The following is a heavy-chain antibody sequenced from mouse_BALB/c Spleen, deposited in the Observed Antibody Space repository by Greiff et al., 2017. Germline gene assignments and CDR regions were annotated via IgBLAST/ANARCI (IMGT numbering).Heavy chain of an antibody. J-gene: IGHJ3*01. D-gene: IGHD1-1*01. Sequence: VQLQQSGAELVRPGAFVKLSCQASGFNIKDYYMHWVNQRPEQGLEWIGWIDPENGNSIFDPKFQGKASITADTSSNTAYLQLSSLTSEDTAVYYCARNYYGSSYGGTGFAYWGQGTLVTVSA. CDR2: IDPENGNS. CDR3: ARNYYGSSYGGTGFAY. CDR1: GFNIKDYY. V-gene: IGHV14-1*02.